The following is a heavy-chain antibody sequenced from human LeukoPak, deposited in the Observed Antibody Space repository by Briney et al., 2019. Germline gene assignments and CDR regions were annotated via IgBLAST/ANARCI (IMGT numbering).Heavy chain of an antibody. CDR3: GKRELWHGSGEDA. J-gene: IGHJ6*02. CDR1: GFTFNNYA. Sequence: GVSLRLSGAASGFTFNNYAMIWFRQTPGKGLVWVSAISGSGDRTYHTVSVRGLFSIYRDNYKNTVYLKRHSLRREDASVYYCGKRELWHGSGEDAWGQGTTVTV. V-gene: IGHV3-23*01. CDR2: ISGSGDRT. D-gene: IGHD3-10*01.